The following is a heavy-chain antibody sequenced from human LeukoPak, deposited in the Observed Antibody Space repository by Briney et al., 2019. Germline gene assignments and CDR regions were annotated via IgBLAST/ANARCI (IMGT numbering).Heavy chain of an antibody. Sequence: SETLSLTCAVYGGSFSGYYWSWIRQPPGQGLEWIGEINHSGSTNYQTSLKSRVTTSVDTSKNQFSLKLSSVTAADTAVYYCAIRYYYDSSGYYWADAFDIWGQGTMVTVSS. D-gene: IGHD3-22*01. CDR3: AIRYYYDSSGYYWADAFDI. CDR2: INHSGST. J-gene: IGHJ3*02. V-gene: IGHV4-34*01. CDR1: GGSFSGYY.